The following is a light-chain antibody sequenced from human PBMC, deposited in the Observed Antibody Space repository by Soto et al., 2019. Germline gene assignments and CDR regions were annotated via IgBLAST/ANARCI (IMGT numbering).Light chain of an antibody. CDR2: DVS. Sequence: QSALTQPRSVSGSPGQSVTISCTGTASDVGGYSYVSWYQQHPGKVPKLIIYDVSKWPSGVPDRFSGSKSGNTASLTISGLQAEDEGDPYRCSYAGSYTFVFGTGTKVTVL. CDR1: ASDVGGYSY. V-gene: IGLV2-11*01. CDR3: CSYAGSYTFV. J-gene: IGLJ1*01.